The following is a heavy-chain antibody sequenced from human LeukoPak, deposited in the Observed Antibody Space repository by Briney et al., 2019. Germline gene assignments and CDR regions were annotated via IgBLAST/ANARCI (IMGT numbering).Heavy chain of an antibody. D-gene: IGHD5-24*01. Sequence: ASVKVSCKASGATFSSCAISWVRQAPGQGLELKGGIIPLFGTANYAQKFQGRGTITADKSTSTAYMELSSLRSEDTDVYYCARDEGLETLQNDAFDMWVQGTMVTV. CDR3: ARDEGLETLQNDAFDM. CDR1: GATFSSCA. CDR2: IIPLFGTA. V-gene: IGHV1-69*06. J-gene: IGHJ3*02.